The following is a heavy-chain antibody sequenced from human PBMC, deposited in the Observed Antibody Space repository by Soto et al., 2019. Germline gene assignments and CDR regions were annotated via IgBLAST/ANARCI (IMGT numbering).Heavy chain of an antibody. CDR1: GFTFSSYA. V-gene: IGHV3-23*01. Sequence: PGGSLRLSCAASGFTFSSYAMSWVRQAPGKGLEWVSAISGSGGSTYYADSVKGRFTISRDNSKSTLYLQMNSLRAEDTAVYYCAKENWGGLSGGMDVWGQGTTVTVSS. J-gene: IGHJ6*02. CDR2: ISGSGGST. CDR3: AKENWGGLSGGMDV. D-gene: IGHD7-27*01.